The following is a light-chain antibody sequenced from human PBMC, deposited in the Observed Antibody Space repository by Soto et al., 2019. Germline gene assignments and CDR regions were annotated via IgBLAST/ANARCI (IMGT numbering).Light chain of an antibody. V-gene: IGKV1-5*01. CDR3: QQSYSTPPT. CDR1: QSISSW. J-gene: IGKJ1*01. Sequence: EIQMTQSPSTLSASVGDRVTITCRASQSISSWLAWYQQKPGKAPKLLIYDASSLESGVPSRFSGSGSGTDFTLTISSLQPEDFATYYCQQSYSTPPTFGQGTMVDI. CDR2: DAS.